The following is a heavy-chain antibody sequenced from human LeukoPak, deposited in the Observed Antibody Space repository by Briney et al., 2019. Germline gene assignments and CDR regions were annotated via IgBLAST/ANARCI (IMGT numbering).Heavy chain of an antibody. CDR3: ARDYTATGAMDV. CDR2: INSDGSST. J-gene: IGHJ6*02. CDR1: GFTFSSYW. D-gene: IGHD2-21*02. Sequence: PGGSLRLSCAASGFTFSSYWMHWVRQAPGKGLVWVSRINSDGSSTSYADSVKGRFTISRDNAKNSLFLQMNSLRAEDTALYYCARDYTATGAMDVWGQGTTVTVS. V-gene: IGHV3-74*01.